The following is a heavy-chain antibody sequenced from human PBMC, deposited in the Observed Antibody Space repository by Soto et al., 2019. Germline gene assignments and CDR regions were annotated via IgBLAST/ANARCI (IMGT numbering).Heavy chain of an antibody. CDR2: INPNSGGT. CDR1: GYTFTGYY. Sequence: ASVKVSCKASGYTFTGYYMHWVRQAPGQGLEWMGWINPNSGGTNYAQKFQGWVTMTRDTSISTAYMELSRLRSDDTAVYYCARETGIAAAGTVDYYYGMDVWGQGTTVTVSS. J-gene: IGHJ6*02. D-gene: IGHD6-13*01. V-gene: IGHV1-2*04. CDR3: ARETGIAAAGTVDYYYGMDV.